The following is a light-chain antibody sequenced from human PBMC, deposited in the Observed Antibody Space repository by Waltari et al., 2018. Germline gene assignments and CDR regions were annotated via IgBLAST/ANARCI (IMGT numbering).Light chain of an antibody. J-gene: IGKJ2*01. CDR2: WGS. Sequence: DIVMTQSPDSLAVSLGARATITCKSSQSVLFSSNNENNLAWYQQKPGQPPKLPSYWGSIRESGVPDRVSSSGSGTDFTLTSSSLQAEDVAVYYCQQYYNTPYTFGQGTKLEIK. CDR3: QQYYNTPYT. CDR1: QSVLFSSNNENN. V-gene: IGKV4-1*01.